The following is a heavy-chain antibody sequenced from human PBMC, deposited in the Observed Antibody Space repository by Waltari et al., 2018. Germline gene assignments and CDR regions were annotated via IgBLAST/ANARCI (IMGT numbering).Heavy chain of an antibody. CDR1: GYSISSGSY. Sequence: QVQLQESGPGLVKPSETLSLTCAVSGYSISSGSYWGWIRQPPGKGLEWIGSIYHSGSTYYNPSLKSRVTISVDTSKNQFSLKLSSVTAADTAVYYCARGSKAYYDFWSGYYPNWFDPWGQGTLVTVSS. V-gene: IGHV4-38-2*01. CDR2: IYHSGST. D-gene: IGHD3-3*01. J-gene: IGHJ5*02. CDR3: ARGSKAYYDFWSGYYPNWFDP.